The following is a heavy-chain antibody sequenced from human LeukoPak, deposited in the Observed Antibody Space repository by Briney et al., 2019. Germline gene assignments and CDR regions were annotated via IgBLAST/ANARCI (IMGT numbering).Heavy chain of an antibody. CDR2: IGMSGTTI. D-gene: IGHD6-13*01. Sequence: GGSLRLSCAASGFTFSSYSMNWVRQAPGKGLEWVSYIGMSGTTIYYADSVKGRFTISRDNAKNSLYLQMNSLRAEDTAVYYCARDNQRPGIAAAGTGPWGQGTLVTVSS. J-gene: IGHJ5*02. V-gene: IGHV3-48*04. CDR3: ARDNQRPGIAAAGTGP. CDR1: GFTFSSYS.